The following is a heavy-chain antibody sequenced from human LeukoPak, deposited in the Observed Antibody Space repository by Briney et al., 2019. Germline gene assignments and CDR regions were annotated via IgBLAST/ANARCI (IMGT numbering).Heavy chain of an antibody. J-gene: IGHJ4*02. CDR2: INAGNGNT. CDR3: ARTTAMVTIFDY. Sequence: ASVKVSCKASGYTLTSYAMHWVRQAPGQRLEWMGWINAGNGNTKYSQKFQGRVTITRDTSASTAYTELSSLRSEDTAVYYCARTTAMVTIFDYWGQGTLVTVSS. D-gene: IGHD5-18*01. V-gene: IGHV1-3*01. CDR1: GYTLTSYA.